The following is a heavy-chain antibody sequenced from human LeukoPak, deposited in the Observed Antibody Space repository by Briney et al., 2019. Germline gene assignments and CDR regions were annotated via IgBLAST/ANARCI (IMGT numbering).Heavy chain of an antibody. CDR2: ISGSGGST. D-gene: IGHD3-16*02. V-gene: IGHV3-23*01. CDR1: VFTFSSYA. Sequence: AGGSLRLSCAASVFTFSSYAMSWVRQAPGKGLEWVSAISGSGGSTYYADSVKGRFTISRDNSKNTLYLQMNSLRAEDTAVYYCAKQPTASLSYLQHWGQGTLVTVSS. J-gene: IGHJ1*01. CDR3: AKQPTASLSYLQH.